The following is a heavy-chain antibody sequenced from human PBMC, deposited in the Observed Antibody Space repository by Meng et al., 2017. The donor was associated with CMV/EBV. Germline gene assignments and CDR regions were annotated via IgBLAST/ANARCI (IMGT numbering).Heavy chain of an antibody. D-gene: IGHD1-7*01. Sequence: QVQLVQSGAEVKKPGASVKVSCKASGYTFTSYGINWVRQAPGKGLEWVAFIRYDGSNKYYADSVKGRFTISRDNSKNTLYLQMNSLRAEDTAVYYCAKFGQLELRIYWGQGTLVTVAS. CDR3: AKFGQLELRIY. CDR2: IRYDGSNK. CDR1: GYTFTSYG. J-gene: IGHJ4*02. V-gene: IGHV3-30*02.